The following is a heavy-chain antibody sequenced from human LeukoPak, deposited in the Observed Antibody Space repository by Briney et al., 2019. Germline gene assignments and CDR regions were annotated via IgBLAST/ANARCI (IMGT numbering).Heavy chain of an antibody. Sequence: PGGSLRLSCAASGFTFSSYEMNWVRQAPGKGLEWVSYISSSGSSIYYADSVKGRFTISRDNAKNSLYLQMNSLRAEDTAVYYCARTGYDFWSGPPDCWGQGTLVTVSS. CDR2: ISSSGSSI. CDR1: GFTFSSYE. CDR3: ARTGYDFWSGPPDC. J-gene: IGHJ4*02. V-gene: IGHV3-48*03. D-gene: IGHD3-3*01.